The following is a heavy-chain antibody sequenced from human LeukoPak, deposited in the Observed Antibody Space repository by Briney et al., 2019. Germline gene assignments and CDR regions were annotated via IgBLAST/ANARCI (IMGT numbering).Heavy chain of an antibody. CDR3: AVDCSGASCYYEDFDY. V-gene: IGHV3-21*01. J-gene: IGHJ4*02. Sequence: GGSLRRSCAASGFTFSSYSMNWVRQAPGKGLEWVSSISSSSSYIYYADSVKGRFTISRDNAKNSLYLQMNSLRAEDTAVYYCAVDCSGASCYYEDFDYWGQGTLVTVSS. CDR2: ISSSSSYI. CDR1: GFTFSSYS. D-gene: IGHD2-15*01.